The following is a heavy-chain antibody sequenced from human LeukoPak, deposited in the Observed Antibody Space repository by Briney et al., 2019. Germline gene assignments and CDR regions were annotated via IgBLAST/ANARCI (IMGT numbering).Heavy chain of an antibody. CDR1: GASFNSYY. CDR3: ARSERIIMILGGAFDI. V-gene: IGHV4-4*07. Sequence: SETLSLTCTVSGASFNSYYWSWLRQPAGKGLEWIGRIHTSGSTDYSPSLQSRVTISIDTSQKQFSLNLSSVTAADTAVYCARSERIIMILGGAFDIWGQGTVVTVSS. D-gene: IGHD3-22*01. CDR2: IHTSGST. J-gene: IGHJ3*02.